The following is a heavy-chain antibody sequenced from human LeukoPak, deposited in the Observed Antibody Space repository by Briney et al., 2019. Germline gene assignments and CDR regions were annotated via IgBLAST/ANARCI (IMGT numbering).Heavy chain of an antibody. V-gene: IGHV5-51*01. CDR3: ARGRDDYNTPNWFDP. CDR2: IYPGDSDT. D-gene: IGHD5-24*01. Sequence: GESLKISCKGSGYSFTSYWIGWVRQMPGKGLEWMGIIYPGDSDTRYSPSFQGQVTISADKSISTAYLQWSSLKASDTAMYYCARGRDDYNTPNWFDPWGQGTLVTVSS. CDR1: GYSFTSYW. J-gene: IGHJ5*02.